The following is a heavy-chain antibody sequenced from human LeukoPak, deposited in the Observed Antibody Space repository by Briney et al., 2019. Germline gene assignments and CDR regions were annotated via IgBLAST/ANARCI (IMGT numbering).Heavy chain of an antibody. J-gene: IGHJ5*02. CDR1: GYTFTSYV. D-gene: IGHD3-22*01. CDR2: MNPNSGNT. CDR3: ASHYYDSSGFQP. Sequence: ASVKVSCKASGYTFTSYVINWVRQATGQGLEWMGWMNPNSGNTGYAQKFQGIVTITRNTSISIAYMELSSLRSEDTAVYYCASHYYDSSGFQPWGQGTLVTVSS. V-gene: IGHV1-8*03.